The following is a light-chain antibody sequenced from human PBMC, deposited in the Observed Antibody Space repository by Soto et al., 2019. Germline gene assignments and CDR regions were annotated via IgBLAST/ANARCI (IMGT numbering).Light chain of an antibody. J-gene: IGKJ3*01. CDR1: HSLLHSNGHKY. V-gene: IGKV2-28*01. Sequence: DIVMTQSPLSLPVTPGEPSSISYISSHSLLHSNGHKYLDWYLQKPGQSPQVLIYLGSNRASGVTDRFSGSGSGTDFTLKISRVEAEDVGVYYCMQALQTPLTFGPGTKVDIK. CDR3: MQALQTPLT. CDR2: LGS.